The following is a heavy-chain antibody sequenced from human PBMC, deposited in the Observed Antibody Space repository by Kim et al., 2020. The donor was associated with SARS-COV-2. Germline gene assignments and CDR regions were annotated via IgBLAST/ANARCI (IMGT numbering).Heavy chain of an antibody. CDR3: AKGDYYDSSGYMGWFDP. CDR2: ISWNSGSI. V-gene: IGHV3-9*01. J-gene: IGHJ5*02. Sequence: GGSLRLSCAASGFTFDDYAMHWVRQAPGKGLEWVSGISWNSGSIGYADSVKGRFTISRDNAKNSLYLQMNSLRAEDTALYYCAKGDYYDSSGYMGWFDPWGQGTLVTVSS. CDR1: GFTFDDYA. D-gene: IGHD3-22*01.